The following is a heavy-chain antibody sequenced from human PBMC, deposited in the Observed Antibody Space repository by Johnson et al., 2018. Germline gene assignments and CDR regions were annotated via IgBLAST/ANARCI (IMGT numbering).Heavy chain of an antibody. V-gene: IGHV3-7*01. Sequence: VQLVESGGGLVHPGGSLKLSCAASGFTFSDHWMTWVRQAAGKGPEWVANINQDGSQQYYLDSVRGRLTISRDNAKNSVSVQMNSLRAEDTAFYLCARVGARYCSSTCCSMDYWGQGTLVTVSS. D-gene: IGHD2-2*01. J-gene: IGHJ4*02. CDR2: INQDGSQQ. CDR1: GFTFSDHW. CDR3: ARVGARYCSSTCCSMDY.